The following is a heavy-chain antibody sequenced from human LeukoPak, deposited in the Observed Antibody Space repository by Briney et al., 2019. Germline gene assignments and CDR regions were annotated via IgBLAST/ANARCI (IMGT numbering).Heavy chain of an antibody. J-gene: IGHJ5*02. D-gene: IGHD3-9*01. CDR1: GGSISSGGYH. CDR2: IYYSGST. CDR3: ARVRLHYDILTGYYKLRGSWFDP. V-gene: IGHV4-31*03. Sequence: SQTLSLTCTVSGGSISSGGYHWTWIRQHPGKGLEWIGYIYYSGSTNYNPSLKSRVTISVDTSKNQFSLKLSSVTAADTAVYYCARVRLHYDILTGYYKLRGSWFDPWGQGTLVTVSS.